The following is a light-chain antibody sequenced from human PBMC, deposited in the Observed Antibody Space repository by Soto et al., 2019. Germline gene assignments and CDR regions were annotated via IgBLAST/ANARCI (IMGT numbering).Light chain of an antibody. V-gene: IGKV3-20*01. CDR1: QSVSSSY. Sequence: EIVLTQSPGTLSLSPGERATLSCRASQSVSSSYLAWYQQKPGQAPRLVIYGASSRATGIPDRFSGSGSGTDFTLTISRLEPEDFAVYYCQQYGSSTGWTFGQGTKVEIK. J-gene: IGKJ1*01. CDR2: GAS. CDR3: QQYGSSTGWT.